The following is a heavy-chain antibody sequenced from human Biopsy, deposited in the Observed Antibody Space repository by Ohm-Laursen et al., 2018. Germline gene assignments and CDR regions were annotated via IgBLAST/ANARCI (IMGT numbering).Heavy chain of an antibody. CDR3: ARDREYYSGRPVPGYFDL. CDR1: GDSISSYY. V-gene: IGHV4-59*01. CDR2: VYYTGST. J-gene: IGHJ2*01. Sequence: SDTLSLTCTVSGDSISSYYWSWIRQPPGKGLGWIGYVYYTGSTNYNPSLQSRVTISVDTSKNHFSMRLRSVTPADTAIYYCARDREYYSGRPVPGYFDLWGRGTLVTVSS. D-gene: IGHD3-10*01.